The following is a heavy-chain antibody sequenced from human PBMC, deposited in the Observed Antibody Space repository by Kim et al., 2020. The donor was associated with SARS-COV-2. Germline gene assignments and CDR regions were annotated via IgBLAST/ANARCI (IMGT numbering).Heavy chain of an antibody. D-gene: IGHD3-16*01. CDR2: ISGSGGKP. J-gene: IGHJ4*02. Sequence: GGSLRLSCAASGFTFEKYAMSWVRQAPGKGLEWVSAISGSGGKPYYGDPVKGRFTISRDNSKNTLYLQMGSLRAEDTATYYCARPITSCPDTTCQTIGGFDYWGQGTLVPVSS. V-gene: IGHV3-23*01. CDR3: ARPITSCPDTTCQTIGGFDY. CDR1: GFTFEKYA.